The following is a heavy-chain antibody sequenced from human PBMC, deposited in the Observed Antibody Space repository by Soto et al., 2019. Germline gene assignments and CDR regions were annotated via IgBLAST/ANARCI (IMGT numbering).Heavy chain of an antibody. D-gene: IGHD6-13*01. J-gene: IGHJ3*02. V-gene: IGHV1-69*12. Sequence: QVHLVQSGAEVKKPGSSVKVSCKASGGTFSNHAINWVRQDPGQGLEWMGRIIPIFTTTNYAQKFQGRVTITADESTITAYMELSSLKHDDTAVYYCAREVAADCTCREDVFDIWGQGTLVTVSS. CDR2: IIPIFTTT. CDR3: AREVAADCTCREDVFDI. CDR1: GGTFSNHA.